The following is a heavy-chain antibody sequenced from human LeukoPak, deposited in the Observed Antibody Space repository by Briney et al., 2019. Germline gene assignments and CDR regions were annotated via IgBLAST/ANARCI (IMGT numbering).Heavy chain of an antibody. CDR1: EYTFTGYY. D-gene: IGHD1-1*01. J-gene: IGHJ5*02. V-gene: IGHV1-2*02. CDR2: INPNSGDT. CDR3: AREMKLGTYNWFDP. Sequence: ASLKVSCKASEYTFTGYYLHWVRQAPGQGLEGMGWINPNSGDTNYAQNFQGSVTMTRDTSISTAYMELSKLRYDDTAVYYCAREMKLGTYNWFDPWGQGTLVTVSS.